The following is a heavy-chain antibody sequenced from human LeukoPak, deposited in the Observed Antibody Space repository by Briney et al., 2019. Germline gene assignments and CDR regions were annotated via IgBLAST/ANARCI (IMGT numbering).Heavy chain of an antibody. J-gene: IGHJ4*02. CDR1: GYIFGAYY. D-gene: IGHD2-8*01. Sequence: ASVKVSCKASGYIFGAYYVHWVRQAPGQGLEWMGCINPKSGGAIYAQNFQGRVTLTRDTYISTAYMELTRLTSDDTAVYYCAGAAVNDFDNWGQGTLVTVSS. CDR3: AGAAVNDFDN. V-gene: IGHV1-2*02. CDR2: INPKSGGA.